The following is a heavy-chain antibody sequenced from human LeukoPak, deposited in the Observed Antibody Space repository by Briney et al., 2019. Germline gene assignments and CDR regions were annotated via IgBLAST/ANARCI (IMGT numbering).Heavy chain of an antibody. J-gene: IGHJ5*02. Sequence: GGSLRLSCAASGFTFSNAWMSWVRQAPGKGLEWAGRIKSKTDGGTTDYAAPVKGRFTISRDVSKNTLYLQMNSLKTEDTAVYYCTTGPPAWGQGTLVTVSS. CDR2: IKSKTDGGTT. CDR3: TTGPPA. V-gene: IGHV3-15*01. CDR1: GFTFSNAW.